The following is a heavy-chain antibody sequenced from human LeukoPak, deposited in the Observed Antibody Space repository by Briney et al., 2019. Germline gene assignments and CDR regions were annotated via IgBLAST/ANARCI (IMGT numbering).Heavy chain of an antibody. J-gene: IGHJ5*02. CDR3: ARHIWRGRLVPAAIFSQPNWFDP. Sequence: PSETLSLTCTVSGGSISSSRDYRAWIRQPPGKGLEWIANIYYSGSTYYNPSLKSRVTISVDTSKNQFSLKLSSVTAADTAVYYCARHIWRGRLVPAAIFSQPNWFDPWGQGTLVTVSS. CDR1: GGSISSSRDY. V-gene: IGHV4-39*01. D-gene: IGHD2-2*01. CDR2: IYYSGST.